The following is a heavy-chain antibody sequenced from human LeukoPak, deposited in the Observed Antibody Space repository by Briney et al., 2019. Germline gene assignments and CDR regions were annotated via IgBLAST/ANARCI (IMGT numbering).Heavy chain of an antibody. J-gene: IGHJ4*02. CDR1: EYTYTGYY. Sequence: ASVKVSCKASEYTYTGYYMHWVRQAPGQGLEWMGWINPNSGGTNYAQKFQGWVTMTRDTSISTAYMELSRLRSDDTAVYYCARDGALTGYPAGGDYWGQGTLVTVSS. D-gene: IGHD3-9*01. CDR3: ARDGALTGYPAGGDY. CDR2: INPNSGGT. V-gene: IGHV1-2*04.